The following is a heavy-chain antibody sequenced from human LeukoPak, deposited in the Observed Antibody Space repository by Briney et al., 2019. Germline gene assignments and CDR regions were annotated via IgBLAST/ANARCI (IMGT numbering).Heavy chain of an antibody. CDR3: ARDGSITMVRGVIDHGYGLDY. J-gene: IGHJ4*02. V-gene: IGHV3-30-3*01. CDR2: ISYDGSNK. Sequence: PGGSLRLSCAASGFTFSSYAMHWVRQAPGKGLEWVAVISYDGSNKYYADSVKGRFTISRDNSKNTLYLQMNSLRAEDTAVYYCARDGSITMVRGVIDHGYGLDYWGQGTLVTVSS. CDR1: GFTFSSYA. D-gene: IGHD3-10*01.